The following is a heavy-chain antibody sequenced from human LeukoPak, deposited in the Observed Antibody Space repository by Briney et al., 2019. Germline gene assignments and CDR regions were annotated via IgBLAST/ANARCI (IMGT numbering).Heavy chain of an antibody. CDR3: ASAGLVYSSGCYLETPFDY. CDR2: ISSSSSYI. J-gene: IGHJ4*02. CDR1: GFTFSSYT. D-gene: IGHD6-25*01. Sequence: GGSLRLSCAASGFTFSSYTMNWVRQAPGKGLEWVSSISSSSSYIYYADSVKGRFTISRDNAKNSLYLQMNSLRAEDTVVYYCASAGLVYSSGCYLETPFDYWGQGTLVTVSS. V-gene: IGHV3-21*01.